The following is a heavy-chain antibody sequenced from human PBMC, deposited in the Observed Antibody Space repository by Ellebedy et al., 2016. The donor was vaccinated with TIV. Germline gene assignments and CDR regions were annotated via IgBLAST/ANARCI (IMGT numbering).Heavy chain of an antibody. CDR3: ARDGGWGTPFDY. D-gene: IGHD3-16*01. CDR1: GFTLSSYW. CDR2: ITADGSDT. Sequence: PGGSLRLSCAGSGFTLSSYWIHWVRQAPGKGLVWVSRITADGSDTAYADSVRGRFTISRDNAKNTVYLQMNSLRPEDTAVYYCARDGGWGTPFDYWGQGTLVTVSS. J-gene: IGHJ4*02. V-gene: IGHV3-74*01.